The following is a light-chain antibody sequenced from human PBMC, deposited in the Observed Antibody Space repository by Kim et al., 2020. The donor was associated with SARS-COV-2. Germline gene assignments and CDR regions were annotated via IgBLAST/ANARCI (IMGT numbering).Light chain of an antibody. J-gene: IGLJ2*01. V-gene: IGLV2-11*01. CDR2: DVT. Sequence: QSALTQPRSVSGSPGQSVTISCTGTSSDVGGYNYVSWYQHYPGKAPKLMIYDVTKRPSGVPDRFSGSKFGNTASLTISGLQAEDEADYYCCSYAGSYTVVFGGGTKVTVL. CDR1: SSDVGGYNY. CDR3: CSYAGSYTVV.